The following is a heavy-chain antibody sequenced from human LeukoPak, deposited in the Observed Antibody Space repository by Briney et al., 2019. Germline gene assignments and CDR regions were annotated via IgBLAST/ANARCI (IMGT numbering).Heavy chain of an antibody. D-gene: IGHD5-18*01. CDR3: ARHRGNSYGPIDY. CDR2: MYISGST. V-gene: IGHV4-4*07. CDR1: GGSISSSY. Sequence: SETLSLTCTVSGGSISSSYWTWIRQPAGKRLEWIGRMYISGSTNYNPSLKSRVTMSLDTSKNQFSLNLTSATAADTAVYYCARHRGNSYGPIDYWGQGTLVTVSS. J-gene: IGHJ4*02.